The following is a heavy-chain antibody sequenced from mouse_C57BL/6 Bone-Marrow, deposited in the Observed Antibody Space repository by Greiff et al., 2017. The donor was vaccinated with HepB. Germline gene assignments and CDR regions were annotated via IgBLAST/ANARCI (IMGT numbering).Heavy chain of an antibody. J-gene: IGHJ2*01. CDR2: IDPNSGGT. CDR1: GYTFTSYW. D-gene: IGHD2-3*01. Sequence: QVQLQQPGAELVKPGASVKLSCKASGYTFTSYWMHWVKQRPGRGLEWIGRIDPNSGGTKYNEKFKSKATLTVDKPTSTAYMQLSSLTSEDSAVYYCARAGGPYDGYLYYFDYWGQGTTLTVSS. V-gene: IGHV1-72*01. CDR3: ARAGGPYDGYLYYFDY.